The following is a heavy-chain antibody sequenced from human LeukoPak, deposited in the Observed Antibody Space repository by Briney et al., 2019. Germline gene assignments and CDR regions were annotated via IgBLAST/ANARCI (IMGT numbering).Heavy chain of an antibody. CDR1: GFTFSTYT. CDR3: ASGWYSDY. D-gene: IGHD6-19*01. V-gene: IGHV3-21*01. J-gene: IGHJ4*02. Sequence: GGSLRLSCAASGFTFSTYTMNWVRQAPGKGLEWVSSISSSSSSMYYADSMKGRFTISRDNAKNSLYPQMNSLRAEDTAVYYCASGWYSDYWGQGTLVTVSS. CDR2: ISSSSSSM.